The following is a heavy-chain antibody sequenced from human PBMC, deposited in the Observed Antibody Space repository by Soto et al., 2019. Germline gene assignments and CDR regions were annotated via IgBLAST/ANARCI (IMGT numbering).Heavy chain of an antibody. Sequence: PRESLKISCKGSGYSFTSYWIGWVRQMPGKGLEWMGIIYPGDSDTRYSPSFQGQVTISADKSISTAYLQWSSLRASDTAMYYCARFKYYYDSSGYRVFDYWGQGTLVTVSS. CDR2: IYPGDSDT. J-gene: IGHJ4*02. D-gene: IGHD3-22*01. CDR1: GYSFTSYW. V-gene: IGHV5-51*01. CDR3: ARFKYYYDSSGYRVFDY.